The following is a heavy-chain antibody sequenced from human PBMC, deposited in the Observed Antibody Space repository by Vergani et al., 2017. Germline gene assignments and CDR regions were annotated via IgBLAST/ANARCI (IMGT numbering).Heavy chain of an antibody. Sequence: QVQLVQSGAEVKKPGASVKVSCKASGYTFTSYYMHWVRQAPGQGLEWMGIINPSGGSTSYAQKFQERVTITRDMSTSTAYMELSSLRSEDTAVYYCAALPITGTPLGSYMDVWGKGTTVTVSS. CDR1: GYTFTSYY. CDR2: INPSGGST. CDR3: AALPITGTPLGSYMDV. J-gene: IGHJ6*03. V-gene: IGHV1-46*01. D-gene: IGHD1-20*01.